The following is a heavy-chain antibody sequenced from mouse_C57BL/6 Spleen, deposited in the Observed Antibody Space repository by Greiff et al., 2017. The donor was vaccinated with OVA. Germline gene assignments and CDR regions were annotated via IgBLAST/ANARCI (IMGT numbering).Heavy chain of an antibody. V-gene: IGHV2-2*01. Sequence: VKLMESGPGLVQPSQSLSITCTVSGFSLTSYGVHWVRQSPGKGLEWLGVIWSGGSTDYNAAFISRLSISKDNSKSQVFFKMNSLQADDTAIYYCASLYYYGSSSYYAMDYWGQGTSVTVSS. CDR3: ASLYYYGSSSYYAMDY. CDR1: GFSLTSYG. D-gene: IGHD1-1*01. J-gene: IGHJ4*01. CDR2: IWSGGST.